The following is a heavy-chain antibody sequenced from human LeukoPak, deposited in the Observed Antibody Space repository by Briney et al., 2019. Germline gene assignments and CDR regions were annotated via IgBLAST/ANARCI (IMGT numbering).Heavy chain of an antibody. CDR2: ISWNSGSI. J-gene: IGHJ5*02. CDR1: GFTFDDYA. V-gene: IGHV3-9*01. D-gene: IGHD2-8*02. Sequence: PGGSLRLSCAASGFTFDDYAMRWVRQAPGKGLEWVAGISWNSGSIGYADSVRGLFTISRDNAKNSLYLQMNSLRAEDTALYYCAKGASRDGGVSGAWGQGTLVTVSS. CDR3: AKGASRDGGVSGA.